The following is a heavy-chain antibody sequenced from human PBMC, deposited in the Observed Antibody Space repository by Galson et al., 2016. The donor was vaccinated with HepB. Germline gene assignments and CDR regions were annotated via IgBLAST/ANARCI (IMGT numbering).Heavy chain of an antibody. CDR1: GGSISNHY. CDR2: MYYSGTT. CDR3: AKYTNCSSPSCFTAWFDP. V-gene: IGHV4-59*11. J-gene: IGHJ5*02. D-gene: IGHD2-2*02. Sequence: SETLSLTCTVSGGSISNHYWAWIRQPPGKGMECIGYMYYSGTTHYNPSLKSRVTMSVDTSKNQFSLDVRSVTAADTAVYYCAKYTNCSSPSCFTAWFDPWGQGTRVTVSS.